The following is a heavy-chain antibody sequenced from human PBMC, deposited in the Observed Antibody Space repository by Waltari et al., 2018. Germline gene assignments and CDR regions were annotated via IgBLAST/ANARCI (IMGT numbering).Heavy chain of an antibody. CDR3: HLTGRNIVVMAGTSPSFHSYIDV. V-gene: IGHV1-24*01. D-gene: IGHD2-15*01. CDR2: LCHKRGQL. J-gene: IGHJ6*03. Sequence: QVPVVQSGPEVKNPGASVKVSCKVPGYTLAGFSIHWVRRAPGKGLEWMGPLCHKRGQLVQGQDFQGKVTMTEDSSNKPGYMELGRLRTEEPALYYCHLTGRNIVVMAGTSPSFHSYIDVWGRGTTVTVSS. CDR1: GYTLAGFS.